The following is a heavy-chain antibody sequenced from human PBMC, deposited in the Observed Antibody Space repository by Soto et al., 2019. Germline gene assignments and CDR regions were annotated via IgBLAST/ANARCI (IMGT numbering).Heavy chain of an antibody. Sequence: SETLSLTCAVYGGSFSGYYWSWIRQPPGKGLEWIGEINHSGSTNYNPSLKSRVTISVDTSKNQFSLKLSSVTAADTAVYYCARGVTHATPSITAGTYWFDPWGQGTLVTVSS. CDR3: ARGVTHATPSITAGTYWFDP. CDR1: GGSFSGYY. CDR2: INHSGST. J-gene: IGHJ5*02. V-gene: IGHV4-34*01. D-gene: IGHD6-13*01.